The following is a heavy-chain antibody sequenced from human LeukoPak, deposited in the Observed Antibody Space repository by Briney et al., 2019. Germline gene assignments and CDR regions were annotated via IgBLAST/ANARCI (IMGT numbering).Heavy chain of an antibody. CDR3: ATVGIFTGYYPGIFDY. CDR2: IYSGGST. Sequence: GGSLRLSCAASGFTVSSNYMSWVRQAPGKGLEWVSVIYSGGSTYYADSVKGRFTISRDNSKNTLYLQMNSLRAEDTAVYYCATVGIFTGYYPGIFDYWGQGTLVTVSS. CDR1: GFTVSSNY. J-gene: IGHJ4*02. D-gene: IGHD3-9*01. V-gene: IGHV3-53*01.